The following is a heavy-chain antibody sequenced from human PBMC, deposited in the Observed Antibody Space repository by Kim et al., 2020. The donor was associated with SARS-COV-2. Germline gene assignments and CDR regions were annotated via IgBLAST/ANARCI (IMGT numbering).Heavy chain of an antibody. D-gene: IGHD2-2*01. Sequence: QKFQGRVTMTRDTSISTAYMELSRLGSDDTAVYYCARVMVVVPAAYGMDVWGQGTTVTVSS. CDR3: ARVMVVVPAAYGMDV. V-gene: IGHV1-2*02. J-gene: IGHJ6*02.